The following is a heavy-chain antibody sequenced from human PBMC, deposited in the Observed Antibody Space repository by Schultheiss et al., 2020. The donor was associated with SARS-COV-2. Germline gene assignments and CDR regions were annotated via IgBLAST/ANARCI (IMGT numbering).Heavy chain of an antibody. J-gene: IGHJ4*02. CDR1: GYTFTGYY. D-gene: IGHD3-10*01. CDR2: INPNSGGT. CDR3: ARDENYYGSGSYYPFDY. Sequence: ASVKVSCKASGYTFTGYYMHWVRQAPGQGLEWMGWINPNSGGTNYAQKFQGRVTMTRDTSISTAYMELSRLRSDDTAVYYCARDENYYGSGSYYPFDYWGQGTLVTVSS. V-gene: IGHV1-2*02.